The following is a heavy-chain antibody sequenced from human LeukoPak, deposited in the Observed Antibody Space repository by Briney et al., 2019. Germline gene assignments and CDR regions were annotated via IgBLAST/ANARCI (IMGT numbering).Heavy chain of an antibody. J-gene: IGHJ4*02. Sequence: PGGSLRLSCAASGFTFSGSAMHWVRQASGKGLEWVGRIGSKANSYATAYAASVKGRFTISRNDSKNTAYLQMNSLKTEDTAVYYCTRHGDGIAARPYNWGQGTLVTVSS. CDR3: TRHGDGIAARPYN. CDR1: GFTFSGSA. CDR2: IGSKANSYAT. V-gene: IGHV3-73*01. D-gene: IGHD6-6*01.